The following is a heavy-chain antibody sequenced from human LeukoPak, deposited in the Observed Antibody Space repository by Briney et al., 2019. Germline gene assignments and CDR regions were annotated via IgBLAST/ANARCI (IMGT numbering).Heavy chain of an antibody. CDR3: ARDTDYYGSGSPSPYYMDV. D-gene: IGHD3-10*01. J-gene: IGHJ6*03. V-gene: IGHV1-8*02. Sequence: ASVKVSCKASGGTFSSYDINWVRQATGQGLEWMGWMNPNSGNTGYAQKFQGRVTMTRDTSISTAYMELSRLRSDDTAVYYCARDTDYYGSGSPSPYYMDVWGKGTTVTVSS. CDR2: MNPNSGNT. CDR1: GGTFSSYD.